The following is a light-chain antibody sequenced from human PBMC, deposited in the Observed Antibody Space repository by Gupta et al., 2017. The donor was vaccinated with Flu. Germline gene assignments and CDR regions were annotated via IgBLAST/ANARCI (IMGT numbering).Light chain of an antibody. Sequence: QSALAQPRSVSGSPGQSVIISCTGTSSDVGGYSYVSWYQQHPGKAPKVIIYDVNKRPAGVPDRFSGSKSGNTASLTISGRQAEDEAEYWCCSYAGIDSLVFGGGTKLTVL. CDR3: CSYAGIDSLV. V-gene: IGLV2-11*01. CDR2: DVN. J-gene: IGLJ3*02. CDR1: SSDVGGYSY.